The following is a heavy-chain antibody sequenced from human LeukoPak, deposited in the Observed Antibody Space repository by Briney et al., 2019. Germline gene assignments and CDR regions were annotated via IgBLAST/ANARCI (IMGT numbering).Heavy chain of an antibody. CDR1: GGSISSSSYY. CDR3: ASRGLYSSSTARFDP. Sequence: SETLSLTCTVSGGSISSSSYYWGWIRQPPGKGLEWIGSIYYSGSTYYNPSLRSRVTISVDTSKNQFSLKLSSVTAADTAVYYCASRGLYSSSTARFDPWGQGTLVTVSS. CDR2: IYYSGST. J-gene: IGHJ5*02. D-gene: IGHD6-6*01. V-gene: IGHV4-39*07.